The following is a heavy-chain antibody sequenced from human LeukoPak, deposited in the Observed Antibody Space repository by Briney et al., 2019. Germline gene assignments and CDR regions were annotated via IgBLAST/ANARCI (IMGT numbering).Heavy chain of an antibody. CDR2: INHSGST. Sequence: SETLSLTCVVYGGSFSGYYWSWIRQPPGKGLEWIGEINHSGSTNYNPSLKSRVTISVDTSKNQFSLKLSSVTAADTAVYYCARITVTTGIDYWGQGTLVTVSS. CDR1: GGSFSGYY. V-gene: IGHV4-34*01. CDR3: ARITVTTGIDY. D-gene: IGHD4-17*01. J-gene: IGHJ4*02.